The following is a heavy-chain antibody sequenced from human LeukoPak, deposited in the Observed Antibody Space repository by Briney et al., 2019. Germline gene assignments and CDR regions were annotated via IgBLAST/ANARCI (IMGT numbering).Heavy chain of an antibody. D-gene: IGHD2-15*01. CDR1: GGSISSSSYY. CDR2: IDYSGST. CDR3: VRHLSAGRPAFDI. J-gene: IGHJ3*02. Sequence: SETLSLTSTVSGGSISSSSYYWGWLRQPPGKGLEWIGSIDYSGSTYYNPSLKRRVTISVDTSKNQFSLKLSSVTAADTAVYYCVRHLSAGRPAFDIWGQGTMVTVSS. V-gene: IGHV4-39*07.